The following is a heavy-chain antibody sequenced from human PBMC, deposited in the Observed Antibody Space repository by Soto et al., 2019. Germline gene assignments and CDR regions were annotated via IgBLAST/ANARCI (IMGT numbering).Heavy chain of an antibody. CDR1: GGSISSSSYY. Sequence: PSETLSLTCTVSGGSISSSSYYWGWIRQPPGKGLEWIGSIYYSGSTYYNPSLKSRVTISVDTSKNQFSLKLSSVTAADTAVYYCARAGRRGYSYGYFGYFDYWGQGTLVTVSS. V-gene: IGHV4-39*01. CDR3: ARAGRRGYSYGYFGYFDY. CDR2: IYYSGST. J-gene: IGHJ4*02. D-gene: IGHD5-18*01.